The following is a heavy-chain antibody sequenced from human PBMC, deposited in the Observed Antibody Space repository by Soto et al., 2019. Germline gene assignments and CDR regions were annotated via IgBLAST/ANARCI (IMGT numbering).Heavy chain of an antibody. CDR3: GSVFEL. D-gene: IGHD1-26*01. Sequence: VESGGALVQLGGSLSLSCVASGFTFSHYWMHWVRQVPGEGLVWVSGINNDGSGTFYADSVRGRFTISRDNGQNALFLQMDSLTAEDTAVYYCGSVFELWGQGTLVTVSS. CDR2: INNDGSGT. V-gene: IGHV3-74*01. CDR1: GFTFSHYW. J-gene: IGHJ4*02.